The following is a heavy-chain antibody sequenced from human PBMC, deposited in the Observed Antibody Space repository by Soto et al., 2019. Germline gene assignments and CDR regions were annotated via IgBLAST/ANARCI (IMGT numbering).Heavy chain of an antibody. CDR2: IKSKTDGGTT. CDR3: TTGMAARGYYYYYYMDV. CDR1: GFTFSNAW. Sequence: GGSLRLSCAASGFTFSNAWMSWVRQAPGKGLEWVGRIKSKTDGGTTDYAAPVKGRFTISRDDSKNTLYLQMNSLKTEDTAVYYCTTGMAARGYYYYYYMDVWGKGTTVTVSS. V-gene: IGHV3-15*01. J-gene: IGHJ6*03. D-gene: IGHD6-6*01.